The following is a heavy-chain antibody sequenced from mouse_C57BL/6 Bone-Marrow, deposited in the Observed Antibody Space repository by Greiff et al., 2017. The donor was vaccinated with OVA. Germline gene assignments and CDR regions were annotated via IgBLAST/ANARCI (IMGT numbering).Heavy chain of an antibody. CDR2: IRLKSDNYAT. D-gene: IGHD1-1*01. V-gene: IGHV6-3*01. J-gene: IGHJ4*01. CDR3: TAGNPGSSYRYYAMDY. CDR1: GFTFSNYW. Sequence: EVKVEESGGGLVQPGGSMKLSCVASGFTFSNYWMNWVRQSPEKGLEWVAQIRLKSDNYATHYAESVKGRFTISRDDSKSSVYLQMNNLRAEDTGIYYCTAGNPGSSYRYYAMDYWGQGTSVTVSS.